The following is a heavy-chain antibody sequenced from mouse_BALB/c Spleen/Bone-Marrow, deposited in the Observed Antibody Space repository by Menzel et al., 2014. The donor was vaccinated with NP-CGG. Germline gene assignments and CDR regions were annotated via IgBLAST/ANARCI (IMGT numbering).Heavy chain of an antibody. Sequence: EVQGVESGGGLVQPGGSLRLSCATSGFTFTDYYMSWVRQPPGKALERLGFIRNKPNGYTTEYSASVKGRFTISRDNSQSILYLQMNTLRVEDSATYYCTRDMGLLRFDYWGQGTTLTVSS. CDR3: TRDMGLLRFDY. J-gene: IGHJ2*01. CDR2: IRNKPNGYTT. V-gene: IGHV7-3*02. CDR1: GFTFTDYY. D-gene: IGHD1-1*01.